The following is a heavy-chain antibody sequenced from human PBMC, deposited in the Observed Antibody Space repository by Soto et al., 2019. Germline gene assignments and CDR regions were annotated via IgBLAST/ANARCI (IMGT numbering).Heavy chain of an antibody. CDR2: ISFTGDST. V-gene: IGHV3-23*01. D-gene: IGHD6-6*01. CDR3: AFQGDISARPEYFVY. Sequence: GGSLRLSCSASGFTFGSYAMSWVRQAPGKGLEWVSSISFTGDSTYYTDSVKGRFTISRDNSKDTLYLQMNSLRAEDTAVYSCAFQGDISARPEYFVYWGRGSLVTVAS. CDR1: GFTFGSYA. J-gene: IGHJ4*02.